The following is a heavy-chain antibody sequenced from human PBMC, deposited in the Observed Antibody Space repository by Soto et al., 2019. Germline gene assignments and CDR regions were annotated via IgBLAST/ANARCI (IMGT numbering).Heavy chain of an antibody. V-gene: IGHV3-21*01. D-gene: IGHD3-10*01. CDR3: SFGSGSSMTGTVDY. Sequence: GXSLILSCAASGFFFSSYSMNWVRQAPLKGLEWVSFISSSSSYIYYADSVKGRFTISRDNAKNSLYLQMNSLRAEDTAVYYCSFGSGSSMTGTVDYWGQGTLVTVSS. CDR2: ISSSSSYI. J-gene: IGHJ4*02. CDR1: GFFFSSYS.